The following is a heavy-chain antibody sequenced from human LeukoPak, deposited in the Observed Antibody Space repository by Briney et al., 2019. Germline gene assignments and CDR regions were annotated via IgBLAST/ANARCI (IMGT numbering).Heavy chain of an antibody. CDR3: AKDLGTPGYNFDC. V-gene: IGHV3-30*02. Sequence: GGSLRLSCATSGFTFSDYDMHWVRQAPGKGLEWVAFMRYDGSNKYYADSVKGRFPISRDNSKNTLYLQMSSLRVEDTAVFYCAKDLGTPGYNFDCLGQGTLVTVSS. CDR2: MRYDGSNK. J-gene: IGHJ5*01. CDR1: GFTFSDYD. D-gene: IGHD5-24*01.